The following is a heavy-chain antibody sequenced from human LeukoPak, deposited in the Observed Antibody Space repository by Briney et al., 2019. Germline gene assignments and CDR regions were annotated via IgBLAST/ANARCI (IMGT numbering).Heavy chain of an antibody. V-gene: IGHV4-59*01. J-gene: IGHJ4*02. D-gene: IGHD6-19*01. CDR2: IYYSGST. CDR1: GGSISSYY. Sequence: PSETLSLTCTVSGGSISSYYWSWIRQPPGKGLEWIGYIYYSGSTNYNPSLKSRVTISVDTSKNQFSLKLSSVTAADTAVYYCARFIAVAGQVEYYFDYWGQGTLVTVSS. CDR3: ARFIAVAGQVEYYFDY.